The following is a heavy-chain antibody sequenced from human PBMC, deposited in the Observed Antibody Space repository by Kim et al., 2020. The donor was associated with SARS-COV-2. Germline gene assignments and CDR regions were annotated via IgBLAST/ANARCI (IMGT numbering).Heavy chain of an antibody. Sequence: SETLSLTCTVSGGSISSTTYYWGWIRQPPGKGLEWIGGTYYTGNAFYSPSLKSRATMSVDTSKNQFSLKLSSVSAADTAVYFCARYPSGRPTYFFDYWGHGTLVTVSS. J-gene: IGHJ4*03. D-gene: IGHD1-26*01. V-gene: IGHV4-39*01. CDR2: TYYTGNA. CDR3: ARYPSGRPTYFFDY. CDR1: GGSISSTTYY.